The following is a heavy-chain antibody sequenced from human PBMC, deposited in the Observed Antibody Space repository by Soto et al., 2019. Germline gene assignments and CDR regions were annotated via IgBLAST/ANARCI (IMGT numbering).Heavy chain of an antibody. J-gene: IGHJ6*02. D-gene: IGHD2-15*01. V-gene: IGHV4-39*01. CDR2: MFYSGLT. Sequence: SETLSLTCSVSGYSVTSSDYYWAWIRQPPGKGLEWIGSMFYSGLTYYNPSLKSRVTLSVDTSKNQFSVRLNSVTAADTAVYYCAPLSVSLSGPYGIHVWGQGTAVTVSS. CDR3: APLSVSLSGPYGIHV. CDR1: GYSVTSSDYY.